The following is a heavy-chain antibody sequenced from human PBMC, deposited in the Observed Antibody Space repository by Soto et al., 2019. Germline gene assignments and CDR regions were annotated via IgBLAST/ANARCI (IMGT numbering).Heavy chain of an antibody. CDR2: ISGSGGRT. V-gene: IGHV3-23*01. D-gene: IGHD3-10*01. Sequence: PGGSLRGSCAASGCTFSSYAMTWVRQAPGKGLEWVSSISGSGGRTFYVDSVKGRFTISRDSSQSTLYLQMNSLRVEDSAIYSCARGSLRLPYTLDVCRQGTTVTVSS. CDR3: ARGSLRLPYTLDV. J-gene: IGHJ6*02. CDR1: GCTFSSYA.